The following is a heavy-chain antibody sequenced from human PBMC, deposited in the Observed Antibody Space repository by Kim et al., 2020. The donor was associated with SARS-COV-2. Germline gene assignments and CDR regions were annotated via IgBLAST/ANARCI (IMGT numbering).Heavy chain of an antibody. CDR3: ARDPSFNYFDY. Sequence: KYYSTSLKTRLTISKDTSKNQVVLTMTNMDPVDTATYYCARDPSFNYFDYWGQGTLVTVSS. J-gene: IGHJ4*02. V-gene: IGHV2-70*01. CDR2: K.